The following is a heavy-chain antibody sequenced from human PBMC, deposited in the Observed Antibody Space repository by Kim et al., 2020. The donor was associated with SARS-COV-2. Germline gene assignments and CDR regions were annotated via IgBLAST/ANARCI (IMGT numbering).Heavy chain of an antibody. CDR2: IYYSGST. Sequence: SETLSLTCTVSGGSISSYYWSWIRQPPGKGLEWIGYIYYSGSTNYNPSLKSRVTISVDTSKNQFSLKLSSVTAADTAVYYCAREAGDDSSGYDAFDIWGQGTTVTVSS. CDR3: AREAGDDSSGYDAFDI. D-gene: IGHD3-22*01. V-gene: IGHV4-59*13. CDR1: GGSISSYY. J-gene: IGHJ3*02.